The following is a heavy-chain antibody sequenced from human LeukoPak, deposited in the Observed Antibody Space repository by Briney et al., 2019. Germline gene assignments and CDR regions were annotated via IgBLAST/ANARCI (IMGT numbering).Heavy chain of an antibody. J-gene: IGHJ4*02. V-gene: IGHV3-21*01. Sequence: GGSLRLSCAASGFTFSSYSMNWVRQAPGKGLEWVSSISSSSSYIYYADSVKGRFTISRDNAKNSLYLQMNSLRAEDTAVYYCARELLLFGESPFRGQGTLVTVSS. CDR3: ARELLLFGESPF. CDR1: GFTFSSYS. CDR2: ISSSSSYI. D-gene: IGHD3-10*01.